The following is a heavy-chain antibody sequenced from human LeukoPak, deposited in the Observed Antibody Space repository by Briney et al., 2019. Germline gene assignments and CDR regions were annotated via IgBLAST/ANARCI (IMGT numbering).Heavy chain of an antibody. CDR3: ARADSSGWYLFDP. D-gene: IGHD6-19*01. V-gene: IGHV3-23*01. CDR1: GFIFSSYA. CDR2: ISGSGEST. Sequence: GGSLRLSCEGSGFIFSSYAMTWVRQAPGKGLQWVSSISGSGESTYYADSMKGRFTISRDNSKNTLYLQMNSLRAEDTAVYYCARADSSGWYLFDPWGQGTLVTVSS. J-gene: IGHJ5*02.